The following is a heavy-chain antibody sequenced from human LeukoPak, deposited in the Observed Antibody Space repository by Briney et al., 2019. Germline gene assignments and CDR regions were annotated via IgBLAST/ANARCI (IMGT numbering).Heavy chain of an antibody. CDR2: INHSGST. Sequence: KASETLSLTCTVSGGSISSYYWSWIRQPPGRGLEWIGEINHSGSTNYNPSLKSRVTISVDTSKNQFSLKLSSVTAADTAVYYCARLDYFWSGYYTSSYYFDYWGQGTLVTVSS. V-gene: IGHV4-34*01. D-gene: IGHD3-3*01. J-gene: IGHJ4*02. CDR3: ARLDYFWSGYYTSSYYFDY. CDR1: GGSISSYY.